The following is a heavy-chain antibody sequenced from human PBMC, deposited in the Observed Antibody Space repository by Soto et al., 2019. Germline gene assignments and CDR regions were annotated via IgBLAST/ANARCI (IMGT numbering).Heavy chain of an antibody. CDR1: GFSLSSSGEA. Sequence: QITLKESGPALVNPTQPLTLTCTFSGFSLSSSGEAVGWFGQPPGKALEWLALIYWNGIERYSPSLKSRLTITKDTSKNQVVLTVTKMDPVDTATYFCAHGDPLDFHYWGQGTLVTVSP. J-gene: IGHJ4*02. D-gene: IGHD3-10*01. CDR2: IYWNGIE. CDR3: AHGDPLDFHY. V-gene: IGHV2-5*01.